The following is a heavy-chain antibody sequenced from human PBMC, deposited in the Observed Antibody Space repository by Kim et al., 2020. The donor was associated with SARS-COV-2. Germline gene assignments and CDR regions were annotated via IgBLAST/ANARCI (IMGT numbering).Heavy chain of an antibody. CDR3: ARGRGDDIVVHNWFDP. V-gene: IGHV4-34*01. D-gene: IGHD2-15*01. CDR1: GGSFSGYY. Sequence: SETLSLTCAVYGGSFSGYYWSWIRQPPGKGLEWIGEINHSGSTNYNPSLKSRVTISVDTSKNQFSLKLSSVTAADTAVYYCARGRGDDIVVHNWFDPWGQGTLVTVSS. J-gene: IGHJ5*02. CDR2: INHSGST.